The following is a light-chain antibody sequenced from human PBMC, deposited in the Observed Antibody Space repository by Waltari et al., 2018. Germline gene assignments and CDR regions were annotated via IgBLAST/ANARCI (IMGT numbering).Light chain of an antibody. Sequence: AIRMTQSPSSLSASTGDRVTITCRASQGISSYLAWYQQQPGKAPKLLIYAASTLHSGVPSRFSGSGSGTDFTLTISCLQSEDFATYYCQQYYSYPLTFGGGTKVEIK. CDR3: QQYYSYPLT. CDR1: QGISSY. CDR2: AAS. J-gene: IGKJ4*01. V-gene: IGKV1-8*01.